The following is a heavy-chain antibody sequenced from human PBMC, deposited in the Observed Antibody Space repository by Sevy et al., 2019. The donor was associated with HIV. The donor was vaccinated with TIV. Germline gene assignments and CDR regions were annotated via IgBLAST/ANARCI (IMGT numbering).Heavy chain of an antibody. CDR3: AGGRITFFDD. Sequence: SETLSLTCIVSGGPISTCTNFWGWIRQPPGKGLGWIGSIYCGGSTYYNPSLKSRVAVSVDTSKNQFSLKVNSVSAADTAVYYCAGGRITFFDDWGQGALVTVSS. CDR1: GGPISTCTNF. D-gene: IGHD3-16*01. J-gene: IGHJ5*02. V-gene: IGHV4-39*01. CDR2: IYCGGST.